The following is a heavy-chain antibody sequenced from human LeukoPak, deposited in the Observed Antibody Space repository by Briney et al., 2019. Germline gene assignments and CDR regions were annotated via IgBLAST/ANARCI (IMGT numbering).Heavy chain of an antibody. Sequence: GESLKISCKDFGYSFTSYWIAWVRQMPGKGLEWMGVIYPGDSDTTYSPSFQSQVTISADKSISTVYLQWSSLKASDTAMYYCARQTGFRYWHFDLWGRGTLVTVSS. D-gene: IGHD3-3*01. CDR3: ARQTGFRYWHFDL. V-gene: IGHV5-51*01. J-gene: IGHJ2*01. CDR2: IYPGDSDT. CDR1: GYSFTSYW.